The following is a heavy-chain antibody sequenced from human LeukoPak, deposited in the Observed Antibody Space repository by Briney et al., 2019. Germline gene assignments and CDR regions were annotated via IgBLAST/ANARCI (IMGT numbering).Heavy chain of an antibody. V-gene: IGHV3-30*03. Sequence: GRSLRLSCAASGFTFSSYGMHWVRQAPGKGLEWVAVISYDGSNKYYVDSVKGRFTISRDNSKNTLYLQMNSLRAEDTAVYYCARALGSPLDYWGQGTLVTVSS. CDR2: ISYDGSNK. D-gene: IGHD1-26*01. J-gene: IGHJ4*02. CDR3: ARALGSPLDY. CDR1: GFTFSSYG.